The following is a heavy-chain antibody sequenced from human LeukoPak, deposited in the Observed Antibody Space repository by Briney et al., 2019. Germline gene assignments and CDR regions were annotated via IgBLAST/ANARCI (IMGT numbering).Heavy chain of an antibody. Sequence: SQTLSLTCAVSGGSISSGGYSWSWIRQPPGTGLEWIGYIYHSGSTYYNPSLKSRVTISVDRSKNQFSLKLSSVTAADTAVYYCARTSIAARRANAFDIWGQGTVVTVSS. CDR2: IYHSGST. V-gene: IGHV4-30-2*01. J-gene: IGHJ3*02. CDR1: GGSISSGGYS. D-gene: IGHD6-6*01. CDR3: ARTSIAARRANAFDI.